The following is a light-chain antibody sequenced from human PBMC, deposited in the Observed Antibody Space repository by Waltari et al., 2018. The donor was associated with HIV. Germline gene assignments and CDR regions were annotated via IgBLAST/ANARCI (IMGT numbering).Light chain of an antibody. Sequence: SDVTQPASVSGFPGQSITVPCTGDGPDFGFYNSISWYQQQPGKVPKLLLYEVDSRASGVSSRFSGSKSGNTASLTISGLHLDDEGVYYCASYTAKDTVLFGGGTTVTVL. V-gene: IGLV2-14*03. CDR3: ASYTAKDTVL. CDR1: GPDFGFYNS. J-gene: IGLJ2*01. CDR2: EVD.